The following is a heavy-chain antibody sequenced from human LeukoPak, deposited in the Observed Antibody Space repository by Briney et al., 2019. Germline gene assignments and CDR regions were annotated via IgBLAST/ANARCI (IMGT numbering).Heavy chain of an antibody. CDR2: MNPNSGNT. D-gene: IGHD2-2*01. V-gene: IGHV1-8*01. CDR1: GYTFTSYD. CDR3: ARTDCSSTSCYEGAYYYYGMDV. J-gene: IGHJ6*02. Sequence: GASVKVSCKASGYTFTSYDINLVRQATGQGLEWMGWMNPNSGNTGYAQKFQGRVTMTRNTSISTAYMELSSLRSEDTAVYYCARTDCSSTSCYEGAYYYYGMDVWGQGTTVTVSS.